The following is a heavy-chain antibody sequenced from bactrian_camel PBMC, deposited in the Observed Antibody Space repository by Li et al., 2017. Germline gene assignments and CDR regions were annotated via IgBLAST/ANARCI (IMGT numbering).Heavy chain of an antibody. CDR2: ISSSGGST. CDR3: VRDVVGSWSYGGY. D-gene: IGHD2*01. V-gene: IGHV3S40*01. J-gene: IGHJ6*01. Sequence: VQLVESGGGLVQPGGSLVLSCAVSGFTFSTYAMSWVRQAPGKGLEWVSLISSSGGSTLYADSVKGRSTISRDNAKNTVYLQMNSLKPEDTAVYYCVRDVVGSWSYGGYWGQGTQVTVSS. CDR1: GFTFSTYA.